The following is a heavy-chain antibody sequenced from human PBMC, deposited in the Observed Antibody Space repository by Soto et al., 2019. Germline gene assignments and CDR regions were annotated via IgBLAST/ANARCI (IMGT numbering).Heavy chain of an antibody. Sequence: QVQLVQSGAEVKKPGASVKVSCKASGYTFTSYGISWMRQAPGQGLEWMGWISAYNGNTNYAQKLQGRVTMTTDTSTSTAYLELRSLRSDDTAVYYCARVSYDILTGYYVDYWGQGTLVTVSS. CDR3: ARVSYDILTGYYVDY. J-gene: IGHJ4*02. CDR1: GYTFTSYG. CDR2: ISAYNGNT. V-gene: IGHV1-18*01. D-gene: IGHD3-9*01.